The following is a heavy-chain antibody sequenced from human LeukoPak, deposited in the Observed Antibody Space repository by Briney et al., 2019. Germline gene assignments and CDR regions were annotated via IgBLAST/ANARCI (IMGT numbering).Heavy chain of an antibody. D-gene: IGHD1-26*01. CDR1: GFSVRNHY. J-gene: IGHJ5*02. V-gene: IGHV3-66*03. CDR3: ARDRAATQGWVEFDP. CDR2: IRGSGET. Sequence: PGGSLRLSCAVSGFSVRNHYMNWLRQAPVKGLEWVSLIRGSGETVYADSVKGRFTISRDDSKNTVYLQMNSLRLDDTAVYFCARDRAATQGWVEFDPWGQGTLVTVSS.